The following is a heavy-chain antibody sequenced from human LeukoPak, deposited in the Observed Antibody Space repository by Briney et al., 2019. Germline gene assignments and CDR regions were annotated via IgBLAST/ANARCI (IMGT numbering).Heavy chain of an antibody. CDR1: GFTFSSYW. CDR2: ISGDGSGT. Sequence: PGGSLRLSCAASGFTFSSYWMHWVRQAPGKGLEWVSAISGDGSGTYYTDSVKGRFTISRANSKNTLFLQMNSLRVEDTAVYYCAKGGISSVYHAFDIWGQGTMVTVSS. J-gene: IGHJ3*02. V-gene: IGHV3-23*01. CDR3: AKGGISSVYHAFDI. D-gene: IGHD1-14*01.